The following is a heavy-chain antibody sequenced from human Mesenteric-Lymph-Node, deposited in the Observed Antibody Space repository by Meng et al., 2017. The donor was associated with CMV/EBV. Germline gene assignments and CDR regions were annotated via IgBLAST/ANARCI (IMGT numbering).Heavy chain of an antibody. J-gene: IGHJ5*02. Sequence: SETLSLTCTVSGGSVSSDNYYWSWIRQPPGKGLEWIGYSYYIGSTNYNPSLKSRVTISVDTSENQFSLRLSSVTAADTAVYYCARVYGSYQTGWFDPWGQGTLVTVSS. CDR3: ARVYGSYQTGWFDP. V-gene: IGHV4-61*01. D-gene: IGHD1-26*01. CDR2: SYYIGST. CDR1: GGSVSSDNYY.